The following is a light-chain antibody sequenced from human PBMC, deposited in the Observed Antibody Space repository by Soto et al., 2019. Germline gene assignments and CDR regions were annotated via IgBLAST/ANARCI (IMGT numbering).Light chain of an antibody. Sequence: DIQMTQSPSFLSASVGDRVTITCRASQSISNYLHWYQHKPGKAPNLLIYGASNLQSGVPSRFSGSGSGTEFTLTISSLQLEDFATYYCLQHFNFSWTFGQGTKVDIK. CDR3: LQHFNFSWT. CDR2: GAS. V-gene: IGKV1-39*02. CDR1: QSISNY. J-gene: IGKJ1*01.